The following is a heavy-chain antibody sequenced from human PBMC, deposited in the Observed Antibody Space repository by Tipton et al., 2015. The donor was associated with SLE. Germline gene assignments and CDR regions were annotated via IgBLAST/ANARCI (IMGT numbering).Heavy chain of an antibody. CDR3: ARDQVGVDDFDY. CDR1: GDSINRY. Sequence: LRLSCTVSGDSINRYWSWIRQPPGKGLEWIGYIHHSGSANYNPSLKSRVTISVDTSKTQFSLKLSSVTAADTAVYFCARDQVGVDDFDYWGQGTLVTVSS. J-gene: IGHJ4*02. CDR2: IHHSGSA. V-gene: IGHV4-59*01. D-gene: IGHD3-16*01.